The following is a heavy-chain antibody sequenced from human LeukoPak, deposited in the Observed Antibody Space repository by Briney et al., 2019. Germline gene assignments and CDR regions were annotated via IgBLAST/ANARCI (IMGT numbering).Heavy chain of an antibody. D-gene: IGHD6-19*01. CDR3: ARGYSSGWYLLYFDY. Sequence: ASVKVSCKASGYTFTGYYMHWVRQAPGQGLEWMGWINPNSGGTNYAQKFQGRVTMTRDTSISTAYMELSRLRSDDTAVYYCARGYSSGWYLLYFDYWGQGTLVTVSS. V-gene: IGHV1-2*02. CDR1: GYTFTGYY. J-gene: IGHJ4*02. CDR2: INPNSGGT.